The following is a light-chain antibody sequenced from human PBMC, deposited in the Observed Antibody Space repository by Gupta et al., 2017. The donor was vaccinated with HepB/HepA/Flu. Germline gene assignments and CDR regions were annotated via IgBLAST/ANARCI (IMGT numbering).Light chain of an antibody. V-gene: IGLV2-23*02. CDR2: EVT. J-gene: IGLJ2*01. Sequence: QSALTQPASVSGSPGQSITISCTGTSNDVGGYNIVSWYQQHPGRAPKLMIYEVTKRPAGGSNRFSGSKSGNTASLTISGLQAEDEADYYCCSYAGSDNLFGGGTKLTVL. CDR3: CSYAGSDNL. CDR1: SNDVGGYNI.